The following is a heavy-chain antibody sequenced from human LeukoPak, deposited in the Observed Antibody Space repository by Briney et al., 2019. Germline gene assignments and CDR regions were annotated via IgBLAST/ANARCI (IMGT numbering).Heavy chain of an antibody. J-gene: IGHJ4*02. D-gene: IGHD6-13*01. CDR3: ARDPSNTSGWSPYFDY. CDR2: ISAYNRDT. CDR1: GYTYTNHG. Sequence: ASVKVSCKASGYTYTNHGITWVRQAPGQGLEWMGWISAYNRDTKYAQNFQGRVTLITESSTNTAYMELRSLKSDDTAVYYCARDPSNTSGWSPYFDYWGQGTLSPSPQ. V-gene: IGHV1-18*04.